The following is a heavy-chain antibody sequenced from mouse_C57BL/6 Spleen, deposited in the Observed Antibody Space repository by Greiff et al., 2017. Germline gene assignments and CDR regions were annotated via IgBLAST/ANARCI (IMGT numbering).Heavy chain of an antibody. D-gene: IGHD2-4*01. V-gene: IGHV3-6*01. CDR2: ISYDGSN. CDR1: GYSITSGYY. CDR3: AFYYDYSWFAY. Sequence: EVQLQESGPGLVKPSQSLSLTCSVTGYSITSGYYWNWIRQFPGNKLEWMGYISYDGSNNYNPSLKNRNSITRDTSKNQCFLKLNSVTTEDTATYYCAFYYDYSWFAYWGQGTLVTVSA. J-gene: IGHJ3*01.